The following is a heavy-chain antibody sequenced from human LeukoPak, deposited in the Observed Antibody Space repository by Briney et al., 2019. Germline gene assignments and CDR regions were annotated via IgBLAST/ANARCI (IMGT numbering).Heavy chain of an antibody. CDR2: ISYDGSNK. J-gene: IGHJ6*02. V-gene: IGHV3-30-3*01. Sequence: GESLRLSCAASGFTFSSYAMHWVRQAPGKGLEWVAVISYDGSNKYYADSVKGRFTISRDNSKNTLYLQMNSLRAEDTAVYYCARDLGTVVTFGMDVWGQGTTVTVSS. D-gene: IGHD4-23*01. CDR3: ARDLGTVVTFGMDV. CDR1: GFTFSSYA.